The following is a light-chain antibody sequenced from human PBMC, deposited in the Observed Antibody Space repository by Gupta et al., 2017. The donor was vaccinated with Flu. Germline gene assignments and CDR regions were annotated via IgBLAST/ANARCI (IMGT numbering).Light chain of an antibody. V-gene: IGKV3-11*01. CDR1: REVSPY. Sequence: ERATLSCRASREVSPYLAWYQQRPGQPPRLLIYETSYRATGIPARFSGSGSGTDFTLTINSLEPEDFAIYYCQQRSNWLLTFGGGTKVEI. CDR2: ETS. J-gene: IGKJ4*01. CDR3: QQRSNWLLT.